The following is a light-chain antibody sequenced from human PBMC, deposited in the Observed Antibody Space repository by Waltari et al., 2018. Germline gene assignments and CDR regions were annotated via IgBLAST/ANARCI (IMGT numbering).Light chain of an antibody. CDR3: ALSMGSGIWV. CDR2: DTT. Sequence: QTVVTQEPSLSVSPGGTVTLTCGLSSGSVSAAHPPSWFQQSPGQAPRTLTFDTTTRSSGVPDRFSGSILDNKAALTITGAQAEDECDYYCALSMGSGIWVFGGGTKLTVL. V-gene: IGLV8-61*01. J-gene: IGLJ3*02. CDR1: SGSVSAAHP.